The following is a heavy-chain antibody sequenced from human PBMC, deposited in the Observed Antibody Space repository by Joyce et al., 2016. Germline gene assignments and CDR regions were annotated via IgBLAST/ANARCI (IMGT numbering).Heavy chain of an antibody. D-gene: IGHD6-13*01. J-gene: IGHJ5*02. CDR1: GFSFRYFW. CDR3: TRGSGTGWFDP. CDR2: INEDGSEK. Sequence: EVYLVESGGGLVQPGGSLRLSCAASGFSFRYFWMDWVRQAPGKGLEWVGQINEDGSEKNYMDSLRGRFTISRDNAKNSVDLQINSLRVEDTAVYYCTRGSGTGWFDPWGQGTLVTVSS. V-gene: IGHV3-7*03.